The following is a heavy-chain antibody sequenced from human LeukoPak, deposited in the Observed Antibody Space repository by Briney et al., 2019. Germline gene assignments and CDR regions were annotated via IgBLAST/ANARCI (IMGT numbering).Heavy chain of an antibody. V-gene: IGHV1-18*01. D-gene: IGHD1-1*01. CDR1: GYTFTSYG. J-gene: IGHJ5*02. CDR3: ARDLEPTWVDP. CDR2: ISAYNGNT. Sequence: ASVKVSCKASGYTFTSYGISWVRQAPGQGREWMGWISAYNGNTNYAQKLQGRVTMTTDTSTSRAYMELRSLRCDGTAVYYCARDLEPTWVDPSGEGALVTVSS.